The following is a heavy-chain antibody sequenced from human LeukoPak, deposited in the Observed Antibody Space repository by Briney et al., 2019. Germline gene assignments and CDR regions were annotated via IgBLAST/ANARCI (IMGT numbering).Heavy chain of an antibody. V-gene: IGHV3-11*01. CDR1: GFTVSDYY. J-gene: IGHJ4*02. CDR3: ARDGYYDSSGYPTV. CDR2: ISSSGSTI. D-gene: IGHD3-22*01. Sequence: PGGSLRLSCAASGFTVSDYYMSWIRQAPGKGLEWVSYISSSGSTIYYADSVKGRFTISRDNAKNSLYLQMNSLRAEDTAVYYCARDGYYDSSGYPTVWGQGTLVTVSS.